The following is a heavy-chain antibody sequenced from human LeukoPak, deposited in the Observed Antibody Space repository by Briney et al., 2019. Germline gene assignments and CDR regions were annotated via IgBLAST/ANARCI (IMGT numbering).Heavy chain of an antibody. J-gene: IGHJ4*02. CDR3: AGGIGWLIDY. CDR2: IEQEGGER. CDR1: GFCLCRYL. Sequence: GGSLRLSCVVSGFCLCRYLKNWVRQAPGKGGGWVDNIEQEGGERNYVDSVKGRFIISRDNAKNSVYLQMHSLRAEDTVVYYCAGGIGWLIDYWGQGTLVTVSS. V-gene: IGHV3-7*03. D-gene: IGHD6-19*01.